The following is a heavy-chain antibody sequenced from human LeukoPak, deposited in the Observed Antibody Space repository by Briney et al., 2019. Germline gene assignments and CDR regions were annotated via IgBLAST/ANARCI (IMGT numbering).Heavy chain of an antibody. J-gene: IGHJ6*02. D-gene: IGHD6-6*01. CDR1: GITFKNHN. V-gene: IGHV3-21*01. CDR3: AKERPHGMDV. Sequence: GSPRLSFTGSGITFKNHNKKLVRQAPRKGLEWVSTITSTSTYIAYADSVKGRFTISRDNADNSVYLQMNSLRADDTAIYYCAKERPHGMDVWGQGTSVTVSS. CDR2: ITSTSTYI.